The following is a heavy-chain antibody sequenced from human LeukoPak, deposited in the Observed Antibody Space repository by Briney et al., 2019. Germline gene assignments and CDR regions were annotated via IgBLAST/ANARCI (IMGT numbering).Heavy chain of an antibody. V-gene: IGHV3-15*01. CDR3: TIDHIYSGGFYYNDWFDP. D-gene: IGHD2-15*01. CDR1: GFTFSSYW. Sequence: PGGSLRLSCAASGFTFSSYWMSWVRQAPGKGLEWVGRIKSKADAGTTDYAAPVKGRFTISRDDSKNTLYLQMNSLKIEDTAVYHCTIDHIYSGGFYYNDWFDPWGQGTLVTVSS. CDR2: IKSKADAGTT. J-gene: IGHJ5*02.